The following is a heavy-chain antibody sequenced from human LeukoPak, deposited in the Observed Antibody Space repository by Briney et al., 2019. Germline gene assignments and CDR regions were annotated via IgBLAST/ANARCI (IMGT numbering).Heavy chain of an antibody. V-gene: IGHV3-9*03. Sequence: GGSPRLSCAASGFTFDDHAMHWVRQAPGKGLEWVSGISWNSGSIGYADSVKGRFTISRDNAKNSLYLQMNSLRAEDMALYYCAKAGGIAAAGAFDYWGQGTLVTVSS. D-gene: IGHD6-13*01. CDR1: GFTFDDHA. CDR2: ISWNSGSI. J-gene: IGHJ4*02. CDR3: AKAGGIAAAGAFDY.